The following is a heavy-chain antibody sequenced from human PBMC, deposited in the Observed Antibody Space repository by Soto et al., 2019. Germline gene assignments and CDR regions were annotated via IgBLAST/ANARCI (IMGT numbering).Heavy chain of an antibody. CDR2: IYYSGKT. CDR3: AKNLPRTGRFDY. J-gene: IGHJ4*02. Sequence: SETLSLTCSLSGASITSTTYFWAWIRQPPGKGLEWAGSIYYSGKTHYNPSLKSRTTISVDRSRNQFSLQVSSVTAADTAVYYCAKNLPRTGRFDYWGQGTVVTVSS. CDR1: GASITSTTYF. V-gene: IGHV4-39*01.